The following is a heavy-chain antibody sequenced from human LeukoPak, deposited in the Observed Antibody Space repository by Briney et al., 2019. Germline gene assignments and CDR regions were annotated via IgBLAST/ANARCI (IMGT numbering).Heavy chain of an antibody. D-gene: IGHD2-21*01. CDR3: AKFKKFPYYYYMDV. CDR2: IGGSGAFI. Sequence: PSETLSLTCTVSGGSISSYYWSWVRQAPGKGLEWVSLIGGSGAFIEYADSVKGRFTISRDNSKNTLYLQMYSLRAEDTAIYYCAKFKKFPYYYYMDVWGKGTTVTVSS. J-gene: IGHJ6*03. CDR1: GGSISSYY. V-gene: IGHV3-23*01.